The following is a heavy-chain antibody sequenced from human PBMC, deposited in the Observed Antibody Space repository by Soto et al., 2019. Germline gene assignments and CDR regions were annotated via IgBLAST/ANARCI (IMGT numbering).Heavy chain of an antibody. D-gene: IGHD1-1*01. Sequence: GASVKVCCKASGGTFSSNTSSWVRQDNGQGLEWMGRIIPILGIANYAQKFQGRVTITADKSTSTAYMELSSLRSEDTAVYYCAIRGTRWLESPFDYWGQGTLVTVSS. CDR2: IIPILGIA. CDR3: AIRGTRWLESPFDY. J-gene: IGHJ4*02. CDR1: GGTFSSNT. V-gene: IGHV1-69*02.